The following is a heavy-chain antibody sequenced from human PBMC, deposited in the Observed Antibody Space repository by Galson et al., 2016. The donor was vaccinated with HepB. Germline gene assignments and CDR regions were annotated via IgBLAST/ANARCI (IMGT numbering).Heavy chain of an antibody. V-gene: IGHV3-23*01. J-gene: IGHJ5*02. CDR3: AKGRAATPGTIDDWFDP. D-gene: IGHD6-13*01. CDR2: ISGSGGST. CDR1: GFRFTTYA. Sequence: LRLSCAASGFRFTTYAFSWVRQAPGKGLEWVSGISGSGGSTNYADSVKGRFTISRDNSKDTLFLQMASLRAEDTAVYYCAKGRAATPGTIDDWFDPWGQGTLVTVSS.